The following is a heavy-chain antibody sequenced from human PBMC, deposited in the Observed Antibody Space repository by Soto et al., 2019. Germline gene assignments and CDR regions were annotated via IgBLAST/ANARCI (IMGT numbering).Heavy chain of an antibody. Sequence: GGSLRLSXAASGITFSTYAVSWVRRAPGKGLEWVSTIGSNGADKQYADFVKGRFTVSRDSSKSTLSLQMNSLRAEDTAVYYCAADYLRHNSLNGYYYSYGMDVWGQGTTVTVSS. D-gene: IGHD4-17*01. CDR2: IGSNGADK. CDR1: GITFSTYA. J-gene: IGHJ6*02. V-gene: IGHV3-23*01. CDR3: AADYLRHNSLNGYYYSYGMDV.